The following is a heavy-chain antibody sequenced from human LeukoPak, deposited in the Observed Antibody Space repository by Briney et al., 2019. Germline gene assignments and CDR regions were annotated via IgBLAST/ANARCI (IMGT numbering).Heavy chain of an antibody. V-gene: IGHV4-39*07. J-gene: IGHJ5*02. CDR1: GGSISSSSYY. Sequence: SETLSLTCTVSGGSISSSSYYWGWIRQPPGKGLEWIGSIYYSGSTYYNPSLKSRVTISIDTSKNQFSLKLTSVTAADTSVYYCARLKWDSSGYYSRFKWFDPWGQGILVTVSS. CDR3: ARLKWDSSGYYSRFKWFDP. CDR2: IYYSGST. D-gene: IGHD3-22*01.